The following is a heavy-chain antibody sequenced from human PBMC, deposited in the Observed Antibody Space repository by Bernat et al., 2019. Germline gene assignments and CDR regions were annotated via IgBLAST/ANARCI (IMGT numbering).Heavy chain of an antibody. CDR3: ARLKWQLLDDFDV. J-gene: IGHJ3*01. V-gene: IGHV4-39*01. D-gene: IGHD1-26*01. CDR1: GGSISSSTYY. CDR2: IYYSGST. Sequence: QVQLQESGPGLVKPSDTLSLTCTVSGGSISSSTYYWGWIRQPPGKGLEWIGSIYYSGSTYYNPSLKGRVTISLHTSKNQVSLNLSSVTATDTAVYYCARLKWQLLDDFDVWGQGTVVTVSS.